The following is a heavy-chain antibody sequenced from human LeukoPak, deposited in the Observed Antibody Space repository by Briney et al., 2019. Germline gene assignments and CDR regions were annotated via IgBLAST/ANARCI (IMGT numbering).Heavy chain of an antibody. CDR3: VRLRRNSDTSGFYYYYDF. D-gene: IGHD3-22*01. V-gene: IGHV3-21*01. CDR1: GYTFSSYS. J-gene: IGHJ4*02. Sequence: GGSLRLSCVASGYTFSSYSISWVRQAPGKGLEWVSSISVRSNYIYYADSVRGRFSISRDDARDSLYLQMNSLRAEDTAVYYCVRLRRNSDTSGFYYYYDFWGQGTLVTVSP. CDR2: ISVRSNYI.